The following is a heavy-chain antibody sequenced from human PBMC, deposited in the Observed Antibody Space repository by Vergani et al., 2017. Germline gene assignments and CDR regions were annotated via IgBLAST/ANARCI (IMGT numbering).Heavy chain of an antibody. CDR1: GYTFSNYY. CDR2: INPSGGHT. Sequence: QVQVVQSGAEVKKSGASVTVSCKTSGYTFSNYYMHWVRHAPGQGLEWMGIINPSGGHTNYAQKFQGRVTMTRDTSTSTVYMELSSLRSEDTAIYYCARGDYGILTGYRYWGQGTLVTVSA. V-gene: IGHV1-46*03. CDR3: ARGDYGILTGYRY. D-gene: IGHD3-9*01. J-gene: IGHJ4*02.